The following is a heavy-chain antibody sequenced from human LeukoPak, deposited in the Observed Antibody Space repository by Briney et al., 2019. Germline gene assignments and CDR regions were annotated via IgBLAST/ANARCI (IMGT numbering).Heavy chain of an antibody. CDR3: ATTMVRGASYYYGMDV. CDR1: GGSMSSYY. CDR2: IYTSGST. V-gene: IGHV4-4*07. D-gene: IGHD3-10*01. J-gene: IGHJ6*02. Sequence: PSETLSLTCTVSGGSMSSYYWSWIPQPAGKGLEWIGRIYTSGSTNYNPSLKSRVTMSVDTSKNQFSLKLSSVTAADTAVYYCATTMVRGASYYYGMDVWGQGTTVTVSS.